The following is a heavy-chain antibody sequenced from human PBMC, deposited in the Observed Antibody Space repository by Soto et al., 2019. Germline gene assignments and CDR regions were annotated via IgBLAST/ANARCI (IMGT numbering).Heavy chain of an antibody. CDR2: ISWNSGSI. Sequence: EVQLVESGGGLVQPGRSLRLSCAASGFTFDDYAMHWVRQAPGKGLEWVSGISWNSGSIGYADSVKGRFTISRDNAKNSLYLQMNSLRAEDTALYYCARSPLGIAVAGRDRGRWEDYYFDYWGQGTLVTVSS. V-gene: IGHV3-9*01. J-gene: IGHJ4*02. CDR1: GFTFDDYA. D-gene: IGHD6-19*01. CDR3: ARSPLGIAVAGRDRGRWEDYYFDY.